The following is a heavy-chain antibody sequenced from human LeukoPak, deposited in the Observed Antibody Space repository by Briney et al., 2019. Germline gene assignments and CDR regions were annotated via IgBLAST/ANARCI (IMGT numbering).Heavy chain of an antibody. CDR2: ISGSGGNT. J-gene: IGHJ4*02. CDR1: GFTFSSYA. Sequence: GGSLRLSCAASGFTFSSYAMSWVRLAPGKGPEWVSTISGSGGNTYYADSVKGRFTISRDNSKNTLFLQMNSLRAEDTAVYFCAKRGVVIRVILVGFYKEAYYFDSWGQGALVTVSS. V-gene: IGHV3-23*01. CDR3: AKRGVVIRVILVGFYKEAYYFDS. D-gene: IGHD3-22*01.